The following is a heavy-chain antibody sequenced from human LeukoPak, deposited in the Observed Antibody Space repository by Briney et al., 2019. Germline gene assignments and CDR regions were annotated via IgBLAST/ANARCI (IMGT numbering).Heavy chain of an antibody. Sequence: PGGSLRLSCAASGFTFSSYAMHWVRQAPGKGLEWVAVISYDGSNKYYADSVKGRFTISRDNSKNTLYLQMNSLRAEDTAMYYCAGCITIFGVVIIPDYYYGMDVWGQGTTVTVSS. CDR2: ISYDGSNK. CDR3: AGCITIFGVVIIPDYYYGMDV. J-gene: IGHJ6*02. V-gene: IGHV3-30*04. CDR1: GFTFSSYA. D-gene: IGHD3-3*01.